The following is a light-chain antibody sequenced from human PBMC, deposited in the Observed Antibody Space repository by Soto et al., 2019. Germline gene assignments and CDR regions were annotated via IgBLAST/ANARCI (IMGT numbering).Light chain of an antibody. CDR2: GAS. V-gene: IGKV3-20*01. CDR1: QSVSSSY. J-gene: IGKJ4*01. CDR3: QQYNNWPPLA. Sequence: EIVLTQSPGTLSLSPGERATLSCRASQSVSSSYLAWYQQKPGQAPRFLIYGASSRATGIPDRFSGSGSGTEFTLTISLLQSEDFAVYYCQQYNNWPPLAFGGGTKVEIK.